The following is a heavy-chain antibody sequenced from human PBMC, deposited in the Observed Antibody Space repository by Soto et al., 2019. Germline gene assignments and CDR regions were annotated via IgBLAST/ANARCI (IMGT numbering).Heavy chain of an antibody. D-gene: IGHD3-16*01. CDR2: INTSGNS. CDR1: GGSISSYS. CDR3: ARVFGDNTGFYYFDY. J-gene: IGHJ4*02. V-gene: IGHV4-4*07. Sequence: PSETLSLTCTVSGGSISSYSWSWIRQPAGKGLEWIGRINTSGNSNSNPSLKSRVTMSVDTSQNQFSLKLSSVTAADTAGYYCARVFGDNTGFYYFDYWGQGSLVTVSS.